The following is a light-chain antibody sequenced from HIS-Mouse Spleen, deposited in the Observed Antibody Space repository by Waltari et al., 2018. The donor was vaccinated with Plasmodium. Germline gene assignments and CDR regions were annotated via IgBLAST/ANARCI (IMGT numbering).Light chain of an antibody. V-gene: IGLV2-11*01. J-gene: IGLJ3*02. CDR3: CSYAGSYTWV. Sequence: QSALTQPRSVSGSPGQSVTISCTGTRSDVGGYNYVSWYQQHPGNAPKLMIYDVSQRPSGVPERFSGSKSGNTASLTISGLQAEDEADYYCCSYAGSYTWVFGGGTKLTVL. CDR1: RSDVGGYNY. CDR2: DVS.